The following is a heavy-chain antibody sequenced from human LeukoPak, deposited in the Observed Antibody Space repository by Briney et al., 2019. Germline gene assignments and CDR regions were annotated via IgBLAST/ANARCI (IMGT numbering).Heavy chain of an antibody. V-gene: IGHV5-51*01. Sequence: GESLKISCKGSGYSFPNYWIAWLRQMPGKGLEWMGIIYPRDSDTRYSPSFQGQVTISADKSITTAYLQWSSLKASDTGIYYCVRAQVFGVVIPTSFDPWGQGTLVTVSS. J-gene: IGHJ5*02. CDR3: VRAQVFGVVIPTSFDP. CDR2: IYPRDSDT. CDR1: GYSFPNYW. D-gene: IGHD3-3*01.